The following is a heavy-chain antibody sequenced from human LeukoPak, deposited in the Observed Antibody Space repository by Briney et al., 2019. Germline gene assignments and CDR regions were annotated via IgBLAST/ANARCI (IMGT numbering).Heavy chain of an antibody. CDR3: ARDIRWNEKESAFDI. V-gene: IGHV4-59*01. J-gene: IGHJ3*02. D-gene: IGHD1-1*01. CDR1: GGSISSYY. CDR2: IYYSGST. Sequence: SETLSLTCTVSGGSISSYYWSWIRQPPGKGLEWIGYIYYSGSTNYNPSLKSRVTISVDTSKNQFSLKLSSVTAADTAVYYCARDIRWNEKESAFDIWGQGTMVTVSS.